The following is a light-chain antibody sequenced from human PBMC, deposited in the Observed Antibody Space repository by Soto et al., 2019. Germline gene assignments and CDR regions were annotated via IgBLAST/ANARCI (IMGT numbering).Light chain of an antibody. CDR1: QSVSNI. CDR2: GAS. Sequence: EIVMTQSPATLSVSPGEKATLSCRASQSVSNILAWFQQKPGQVARLLIYGASNRATGVSARFSGSGSGTEFTLTISSLQSEDFAVYYCQQYHYWWTFGQGTKVDIK. V-gene: IGKV3-15*01. J-gene: IGKJ1*01. CDR3: QQYHYWWT.